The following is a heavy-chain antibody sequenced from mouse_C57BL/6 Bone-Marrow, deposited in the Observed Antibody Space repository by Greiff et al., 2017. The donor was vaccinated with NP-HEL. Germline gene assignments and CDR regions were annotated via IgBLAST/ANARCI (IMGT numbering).Heavy chain of an antibody. D-gene: IGHD2-4*01. CDR3: AREGGLRRRTYAMDY. CDR1: GFTFSDYY. Sequence: EVHLVESEGGLVQPGSSMKLSCTASGFTFSDYYMACVRQVPEKGLEWVANINYDGSSTYYLDSLKSRFIISRDNAKNILYLQMSSLKSEDTATYYCAREGGLRRRTYAMDYWGQGTAVTVSA. V-gene: IGHV5-16*01. J-gene: IGHJ4*01. CDR2: INYDGSST.